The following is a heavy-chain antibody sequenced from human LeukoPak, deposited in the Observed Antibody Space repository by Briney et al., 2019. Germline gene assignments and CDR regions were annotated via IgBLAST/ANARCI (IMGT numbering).Heavy chain of an antibody. CDR1: GFTFDDYA. Sequence: GGSLRLSCAASGFTFDDYAMHWVRQAPGKGLEWVSLISWDGGSTYYADSVKGRFTISRDNAKNSLYLQMNSLRAEDTAVYYCARDQVSMTVEPGAFDIWGQGTMVTVSS. V-gene: IGHV3-43D*03. CDR3: ARDQVSMTVEPGAFDI. CDR2: ISWDGGST. D-gene: IGHD3-22*01. J-gene: IGHJ3*02.